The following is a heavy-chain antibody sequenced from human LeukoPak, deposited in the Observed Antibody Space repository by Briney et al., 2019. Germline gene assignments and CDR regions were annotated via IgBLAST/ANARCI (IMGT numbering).Heavy chain of an antibody. CDR2: ISSSKSYI. CDR3: ARDHYYDSSGYSYGMDV. D-gene: IGHD3-22*01. V-gene: IGHV3-21*01. CDR1: GFSFSSYS. J-gene: IGHJ6*02. Sequence: GGSLRLSCAASGFSFSSYSMNWVRQAPGKGLEWVSSISSSKSYIFYADSVKGRFTISRDDAKNSLYLQMNSLRAEDTAVYYCARDHYYDSSGYSYGMDVWGQGTTVTVSS.